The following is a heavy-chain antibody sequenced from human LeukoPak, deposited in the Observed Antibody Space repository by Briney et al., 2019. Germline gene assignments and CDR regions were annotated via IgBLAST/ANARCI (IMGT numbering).Heavy chain of an antibody. Sequence: SETLSLTCTVSGGSISSYYWCWIRQPAGKGLEWIGHIYTSGSTNYNPSLKSRVTMSVDTSKNQFSLKLSSVTAADTAVYYCARDFNLWQWGWGYYYYYMDVWGKGTTVTISS. V-gene: IGHV4-4*07. J-gene: IGHJ6*03. CDR3: ARDFNLWQWGWGYYYYYMDV. CDR2: IYTSGST. D-gene: IGHD6-19*01. CDR1: GGSISSYY.